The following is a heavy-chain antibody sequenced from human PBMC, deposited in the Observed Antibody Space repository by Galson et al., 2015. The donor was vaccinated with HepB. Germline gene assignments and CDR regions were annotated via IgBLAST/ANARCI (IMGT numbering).Heavy chain of an antibody. CDR3: TGRRFGDLGLAY. CDR1: GFTFGDYA. D-gene: IGHD3-10*01. J-gene: IGHJ4*02. V-gene: IGHV3-49*04. CDR2: IRAKDHGGTA. Sequence: SLRLSCAASGFTFGDYAMTWVRQAPGKGLEWVGFIRAKDHGGTAAYAASVNGRFIISRDDSKSIAYLQMNSLKTEDTAVYYCTGRRFGDLGLAYWGQGTLVTVSS.